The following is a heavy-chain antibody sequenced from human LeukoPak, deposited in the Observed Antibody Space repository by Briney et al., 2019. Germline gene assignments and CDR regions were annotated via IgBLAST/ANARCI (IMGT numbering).Heavy chain of an antibody. D-gene: IGHD6-19*01. CDR1: GFTFDDYA. CDR3: AKDIFRTEAVAGTGHDY. CDR2: ISWNSGSI. V-gene: IGHV3-9*01. Sequence: GGSLRLSCAASGFTFDDYAMHWVRQAPGKGLEWVSSISWNSGSIGYADSVKGRFTISRDNAKNSLYLQMNSLRVEDTALYYCAKDIFRTEAVAGTGHDYWGQGTLVTVSS. J-gene: IGHJ4*02.